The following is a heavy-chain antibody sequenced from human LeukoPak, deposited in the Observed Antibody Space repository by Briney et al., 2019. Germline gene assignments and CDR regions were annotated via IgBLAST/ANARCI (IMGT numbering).Heavy chain of an antibody. CDR1: GFTFDDYA. J-gene: IGHJ4*02. CDR3: AKDKGASGSNFDY. CDR2: ISGNSGSI. D-gene: IGHD1-26*01. Sequence: GGSLRLSCAASGFTFDDYAMHWVRQAPGKGLELVSGISGNSGSIGYADSVKGRFTISRDNAKNSLYLQMSSLRAEDTALYYCAKDKGASGSNFDYWGQGTLVTVSS. V-gene: IGHV3-9*01.